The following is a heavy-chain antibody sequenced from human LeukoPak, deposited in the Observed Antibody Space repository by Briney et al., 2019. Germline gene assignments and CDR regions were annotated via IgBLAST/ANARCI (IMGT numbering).Heavy chain of an antibody. CDR3: AGYSSGYYSGKDY. CDR2: IYYTGST. J-gene: IGHJ4*02. D-gene: IGHD3-22*01. Sequence: SETLSLTCTVSGGSVSDYYWSWIRQSPGKGLEWIGYIYYTGSTSYNPSLRSRVTMSADTSKNQFSLKLSSVTAADTAVYYCAGYSSGYYSGKDYWGQGTLVTVSS. CDR1: GGSVSDYY. V-gene: IGHV4-59*02.